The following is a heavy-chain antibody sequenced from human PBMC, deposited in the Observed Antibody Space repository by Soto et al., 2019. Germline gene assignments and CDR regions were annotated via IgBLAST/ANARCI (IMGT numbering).Heavy chain of an antibody. CDR2: MNPNSGNT. J-gene: IGHJ5*01. D-gene: IGHD1-1*01. CDR3: ATYRRGAGTGSSWFDS. CDR1: GSTFTSYD. Sequence: QVQLVQSGAEVKTPGASVKVSCKASGSTFTSYDINWVRQATGQGLEWMGWMNPNSGNTGYAQKFQGRITMTRDTSISTAYMELTGLRSDDTAIYYCATYRRGAGTGSSWFDSWGQGTLVTVSS. V-gene: IGHV1-8*01.